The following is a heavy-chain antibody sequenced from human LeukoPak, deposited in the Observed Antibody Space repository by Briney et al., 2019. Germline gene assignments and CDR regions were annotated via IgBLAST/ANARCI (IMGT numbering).Heavy chain of an antibody. CDR1: GFTFSTYG. D-gene: IGHD3-10*01. CDR3: ARRGSTMVRGVIMGPDY. Sequence: GGSLRLSCAASGFTFSTYGLHWVRQAPGKGLEWGAVISAEGSYKYYADSVKGRFTISRDNSKNTLYLQMTSMRVEDTAVYYCARRGSTMVRGVIMGPDYWGQGTLVTVSS. V-gene: IGHV3-30*03. J-gene: IGHJ4*02. CDR2: ISAEGSYK.